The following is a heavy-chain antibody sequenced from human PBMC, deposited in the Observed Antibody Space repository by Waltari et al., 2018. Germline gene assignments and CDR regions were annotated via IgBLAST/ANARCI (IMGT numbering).Heavy chain of an antibody. J-gene: IGHJ6*02. CDR1: GGSISSSSYY. Sequence: QLQLQESGPGLVKPSETLSLTCTVSGGSISSSSYYWGWIRQPPGKGLEWIGSIYYSGSTYYTPSLKRRATISVDTSKNQFSLKLSSVTAADTAVYYCARTPPPYDGTVGDYYYGMDVWGQGTTVTVSS. CDR2: IYYSGST. D-gene: IGHD3-22*01. CDR3: ARTPPPYDGTVGDYYYGMDV. V-gene: IGHV4-39*01.